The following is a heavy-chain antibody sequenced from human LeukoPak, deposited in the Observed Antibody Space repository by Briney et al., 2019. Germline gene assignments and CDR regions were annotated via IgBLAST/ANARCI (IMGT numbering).Heavy chain of an antibody. CDR1: GFTFSSYA. CDR2: ISSNGGST. J-gene: IGHJ6*03. V-gene: IGHV3-64*01. CDR3: ARVRLFHYYYMDV. Sequence: GGSLRLSCAASGFTFSSYAMHWVRQAPGKGLEYVSAISSNGGSTYYANSVKGRFTISRDNSKNTLYLQMGSLRAEDMAVYYCARVRLFHYYYMDVWGKGTTVTISS. D-gene: IGHD2-21*01.